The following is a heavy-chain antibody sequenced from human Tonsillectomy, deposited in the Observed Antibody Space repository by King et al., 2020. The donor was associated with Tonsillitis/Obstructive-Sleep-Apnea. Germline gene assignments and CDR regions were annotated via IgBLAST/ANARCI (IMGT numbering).Heavy chain of an antibody. J-gene: IGHJ6*02. CDR2: IRSKAHGGTT. V-gene: IGHV3-49*04. D-gene: IGHD1-14*01. CDR1: GFTFGDYA. CDR3: NRGGPDDAGSEGYYHGMDA. Sequence: EVQLVESGGGLVQPGRSLRLSCTASGFTFGDYAMSWVRQAPGKGLEWVGFIRSKAHGGTTEYAASVKGRFTISRDDSKSIAYLQMNSLKTEDTAVYYCNRGGPDDAGSEGYYHGMDAWGQGTTVTVSS.